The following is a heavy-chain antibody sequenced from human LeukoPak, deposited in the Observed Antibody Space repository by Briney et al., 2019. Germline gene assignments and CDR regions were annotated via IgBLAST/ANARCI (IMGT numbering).Heavy chain of an antibody. CDR2: ISAYNGNT. V-gene: IGHV1-18*01. CDR1: GYTFTNYG. Sequence: ASVKVSCKASGYTFTNYGITWLRQAPGQGLEWMGWISAYNGNTNYAQRLQGRVTMTTDTSTSTAYMELRSLGSDDTAVYYCARGTSRDSYSDYWGQGALVTVSS. CDR3: ARGTSRDSYSDY. J-gene: IGHJ4*02. D-gene: IGHD2-21*02.